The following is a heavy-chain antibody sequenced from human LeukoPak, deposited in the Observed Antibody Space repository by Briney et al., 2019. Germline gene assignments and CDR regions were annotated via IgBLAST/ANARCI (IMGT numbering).Heavy chain of an antibody. CDR3: ARHAVI. D-gene: IGHD2/OR15-2a*01. CDR1: RFTFSSFA. CDR2: IIDNGSTT. J-gene: IGHJ4*02. Sequence: PVGTLRLSCTPSRFTFSSFAMSGVRHAPGKGVEWMSTIIDNGSTTYYADSVKGPFTISRANTQNTLFLQMNSLRAEDASLYYCARHAVIWGQGTQVTVSS. V-gene: IGHV3-23*01.